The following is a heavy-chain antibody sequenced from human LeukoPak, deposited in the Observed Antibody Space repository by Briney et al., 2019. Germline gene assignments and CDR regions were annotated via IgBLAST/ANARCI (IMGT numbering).Heavy chain of an antibody. CDR2: INYIGDST. Sequence: PGRSLRLSCAVSGFSFEDYGMHWVRQPPGKGLEWVSSINYIGDSTSYADSVKGRFTVSRDNAKNSLYLQMNSLRPEDTALYYCAKHLRATNTYIFYGLDVWGPGTTVTVSS. CDR1: GFSFEDYG. D-gene: IGHD2-21*01. V-gene: IGHV3-9*01. CDR3: AKHLRATNTYIFYGLDV. J-gene: IGHJ6*02.